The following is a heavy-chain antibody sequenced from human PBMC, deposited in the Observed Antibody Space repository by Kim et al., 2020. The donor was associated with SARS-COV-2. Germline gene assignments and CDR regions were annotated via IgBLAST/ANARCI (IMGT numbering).Heavy chain of an antibody. J-gene: IGHJ5*02. CDR2: ISYDGSNK. CDR1: GFTFSSYA. D-gene: IGHD2-15*01. Sequence: GGSLRLSCAASGFTFSSYAMHWVRQAPGKGLEWVAVISYDGSNKYYADSVKGRFTISRDNSKNTLYLQMNSLRAEDTAVYYCARGGDIVVVVAATPGASWFDPWGQGTLVTVSS. V-gene: IGHV3-30-3*01. CDR3: ARGGDIVVVVAATPGASWFDP.